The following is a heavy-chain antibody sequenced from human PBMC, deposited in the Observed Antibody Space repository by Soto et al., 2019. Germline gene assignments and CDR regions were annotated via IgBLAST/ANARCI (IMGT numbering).Heavy chain of an antibody. V-gene: IGHV1-3*01. CDR1: GYTFTSYT. Sequence: QVQLVQSGAEVKKPGASVKISCRASGYTFTSYTIHWVRQAPGQRFEWMGWINGGNGNTKYSQKFQGRVAITRDTSASTAHMELSSLMSEDTAVYFCARETGWFDRWGQGTLVTVSS. J-gene: IGHJ5*02. CDR2: INGGNGNT. CDR3: ARETGWFDR.